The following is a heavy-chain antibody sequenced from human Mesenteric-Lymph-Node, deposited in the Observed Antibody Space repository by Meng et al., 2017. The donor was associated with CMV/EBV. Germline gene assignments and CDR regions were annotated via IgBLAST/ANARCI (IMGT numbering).Heavy chain of an antibody. CDR1: GGTFSRYS. D-gene: IGHD2-15*01. V-gene: IGHV1-69*02. CDR2: IIPILGIA. J-gene: IGHJ4*02. Sequence: SGGTFSRYSIRWVGQAPGQGLECMGGIIPILGIANYEQNFQGRVTITADKSTSTAYMELSSLRSEDTAVYYCARIHCSGGSCSHLDYWGQGTLVTVSS. CDR3: ARIHCSGGSCSHLDY.